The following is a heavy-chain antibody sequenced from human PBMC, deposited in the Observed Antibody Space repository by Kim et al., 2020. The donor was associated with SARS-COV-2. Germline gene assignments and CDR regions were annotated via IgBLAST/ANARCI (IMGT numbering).Heavy chain of an antibody. J-gene: IGHJ5*02. D-gene: IGHD3-3*01. CDR1: GFTFSNYW. CDR2: INSDGSST. Sequence: GGSLRLSCAASGFTFSNYWMHWVRQAPGKGLVWVSRINSDGSSTYYADTVKGRFTISRDNAKNTLYLQMNSLRVEDTAFYYCARVQVIIGQDSWGQGTLVTVSS. CDR3: ARVQVIIGQDS. V-gene: IGHV3-74*01.